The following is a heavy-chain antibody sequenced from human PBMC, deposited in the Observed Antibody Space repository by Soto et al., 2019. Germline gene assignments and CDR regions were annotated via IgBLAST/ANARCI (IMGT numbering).Heavy chain of an antibody. CDR2: IYWDDDK. CDR1: GFSLSTSGVG. Sequence: SGPTLVNPTQTLTLTCTFSGFSLSTSGVGVAWIRQPPGKALEWLALIYWDDDKRYSPSLKSRLTITKDTSKNQVVLTMTNMDPVDTATYYCAHRRTYGSGSYSFGYWGQGTLVTVSS. J-gene: IGHJ4*02. CDR3: AHRRTYGSGSYSFGY. V-gene: IGHV2-5*02. D-gene: IGHD3-10*01.